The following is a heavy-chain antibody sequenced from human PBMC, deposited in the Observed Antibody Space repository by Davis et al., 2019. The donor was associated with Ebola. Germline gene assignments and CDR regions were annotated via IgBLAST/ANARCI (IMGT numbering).Heavy chain of an antibody. J-gene: IGHJ4*02. CDR3: AIGTARSFDY. V-gene: IGHV3-73*01. CDR2: ITSKANSYAS. Sequence: GEFPKTSCASSALPLSGPAIHRLRPASQKGLERVGRITSKANSYASAYAASVKGRFTNSRDDSKNTLYLQMNSLRAEDTAGYYCAIGTARSFDYWGQGTMFTVSS. CDR1: ALPLSGPA. D-gene: IGHD6-6*01.